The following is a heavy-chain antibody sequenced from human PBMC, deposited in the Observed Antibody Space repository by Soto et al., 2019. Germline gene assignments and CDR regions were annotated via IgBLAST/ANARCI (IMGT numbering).Heavy chain of an antibody. CDR1: GGSIRNDNFY. CDR2: ISYSGIT. V-gene: IGHV4-30-4*08. Sequence: QVRLQESGQGLVGPSQTLSLICIVSGGSIRNDNFYWSFLRQRPGTGLDWLEYISYSGITFYNPPPETPRFTSVEPPTNQFSLKIKSVTAANTALYYCARGLDGVVTGRGAFAVWGPGTLVTVSS. J-gene: IGHJ3*01. D-gene: IGHD3-9*01. CDR3: ARGLDGVVTGRGAFAV.